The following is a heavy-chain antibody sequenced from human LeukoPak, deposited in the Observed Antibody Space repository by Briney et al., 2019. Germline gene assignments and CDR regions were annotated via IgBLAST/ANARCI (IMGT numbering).Heavy chain of an antibody. V-gene: IGHV4-39*02. CDR1: GGSISSSSYS. Sequence: KPSETLSLTCTVSGGSISSSSYSWGWIRQPPGKGLEWIGSIYYSGSTYYNPSLKSRVTISVDTSKNQFSLKLSSVTAADAAVYYCAREYHDSSGYYPADYWGQGTLVTVSS. CDR3: AREYHDSSGYYPADY. D-gene: IGHD3-22*01. J-gene: IGHJ4*02. CDR2: IYYSGST.